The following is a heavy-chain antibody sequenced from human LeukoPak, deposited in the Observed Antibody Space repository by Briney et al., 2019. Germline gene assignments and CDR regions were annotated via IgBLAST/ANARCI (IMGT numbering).Heavy chain of an antibody. V-gene: IGHV3-53*01. D-gene: IGHD3-9*01. CDR1: SFPVTDNY. CDR2: IYSGGDT. CDR3: ARAILLTGSEYYFDS. J-gene: IGHJ4*02. Sequence: GGSLRLSCAASSFPVTDNYMGWVRQAPGKGLEWVSLIYSGGDTYYADSVKGRFTISRDTSKNTVYLHMISLRPDDTATYYCARAILLTGSEYYFDSWGQGTLVTVSS.